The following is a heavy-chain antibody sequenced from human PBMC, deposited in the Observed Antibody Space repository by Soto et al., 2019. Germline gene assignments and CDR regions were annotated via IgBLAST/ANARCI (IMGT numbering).Heavy chain of an antibody. V-gene: IGHV3-64*01. CDR3: ARQSYSSYYFDY. CDR1: GFTFSSYA. D-gene: IGHD6-13*01. Sequence: GGSLRLSCAASGFTFSSYAMHWVRQAPGKGLEYVSAISSNGGSTNYANSVKGRFTISRDNAKNTLYLQMGSLRAEDMAVYYCARQSYSSYYFDYWGQGTLVTVSS. CDR2: ISSNGGST. J-gene: IGHJ4*02.